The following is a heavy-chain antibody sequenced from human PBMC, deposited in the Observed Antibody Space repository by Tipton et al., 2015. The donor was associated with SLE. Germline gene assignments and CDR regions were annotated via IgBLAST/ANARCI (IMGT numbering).Heavy chain of an antibody. J-gene: IGHJ3*02. V-gene: IGHV4-38-2*01. CDR3: AREPLYDAFDI. CDR1: VDSISSGYF. Sequence: GLVKPSETLSLTCAASVDSISSGYFWGWIRQPPGKGLEWIGSISYSGSTYYNPSLKSRVTILVDTSKNEVSLKLKSVTAADTAVYYCAREPLYDAFDIWGQGTMVTVSS. CDR2: ISYSGST. D-gene: IGHD1-14*01.